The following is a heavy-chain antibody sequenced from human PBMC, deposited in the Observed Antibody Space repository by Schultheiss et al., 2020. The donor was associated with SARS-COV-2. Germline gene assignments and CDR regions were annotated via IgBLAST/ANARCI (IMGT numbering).Heavy chain of an antibody. D-gene: IGHD5-18*01. Sequence: SETLSLTCAVYGGSFSGYYWSWIRQPPGKGLEWIGEINHSGSTNYNPSLKSRVTISVDTSKNQFSLKLSSVTAADTAVYYCARGAPGGEQLVTGPSDYWGQGTLVTVSS. CDR2: INHSGST. V-gene: IGHV4-34*01. J-gene: IGHJ4*02. CDR3: ARGAPGGEQLVTGPSDY. CDR1: GGSFSGYY.